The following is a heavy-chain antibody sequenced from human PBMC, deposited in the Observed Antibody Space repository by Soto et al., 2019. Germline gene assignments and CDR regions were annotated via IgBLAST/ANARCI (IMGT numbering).Heavy chain of an antibody. CDR3: ARYGVGSSSSPTSPHGLDV. CDR1: GFIFSDYY. CDR2: ISGRGTII. Sequence: GGSLRLSCAASGFIFSDYYMGWIRQAPGKGLDWVAYISGRGTIIYSVDSVKGRFTISRDNAKNSLYLQMDSLRAEDTAVYYCARYGVGSSSSPTSPHGLDVWGPGTTVTVSS. J-gene: IGHJ6*02. D-gene: IGHD6-6*01. V-gene: IGHV3-11*01.